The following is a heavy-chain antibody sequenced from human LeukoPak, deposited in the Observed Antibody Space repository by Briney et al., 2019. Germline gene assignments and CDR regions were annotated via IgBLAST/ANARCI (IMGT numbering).Heavy chain of an antibody. J-gene: IGHJ3*02. V-gene: IGHV4-4*07. Sequence: KSPETLSLTCTVSGDSISSYYWSWIRQPAGKGLEWIGRMSISGSTNYNPSLKSRVTMSVDTSKNQFSLKVNSVTAADTAIYYCAREGTFDIWGQERIVTVSS. CDR3: AREGTFDI. CDR2: MSISGST. CDR1: GDSISSYY.